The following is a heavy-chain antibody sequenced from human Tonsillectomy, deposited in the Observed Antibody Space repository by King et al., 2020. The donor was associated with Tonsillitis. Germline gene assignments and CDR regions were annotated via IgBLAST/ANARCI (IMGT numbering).Heavy chain of an antibody. CDR2: IWYDGSKK. CDR1: GFTFSSDV. J-gene: IGHJ3*02. V-gene: IGHV3-33*01. Sequence: QLVQSGGGVVQPGRSLRLSCAASGFTFSSDVIHWFRQCPGNGLERVALIWYDGSKKYYSDSVKGRFTNSRDNSKNTLYLQMNSLGAEDTAVYYCARDGYDFWSGYHMSSDAFDIWGQGTMVTVSS. CDR3: ARDGYDFWSGYHMSSDAFDI. D-gene: IGHD3-3*01.